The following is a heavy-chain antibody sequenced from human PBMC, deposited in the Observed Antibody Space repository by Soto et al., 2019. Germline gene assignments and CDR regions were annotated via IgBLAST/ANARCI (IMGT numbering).Heavy chain of an antibody. CDR2: IRGDLVTT. V-gene: IGHV3-23*01. J-gene: IGHJ4*02. Sequence: EMQLLESGGDLVQPGGSLRLSCATSGFTFSDHAMHWVRQAPGEGLEWVSGIRGDLVTTPYADSVKGRFTISRDNSKNTLYLQMNSLRAEDTAIYYCVKEEKMGVEGFDFWGQGTLVTVSS. D-gene: IGHD1-26*01. CDR1: GFTFSDHA. CDR3: VKEEKMGVEGFDF.